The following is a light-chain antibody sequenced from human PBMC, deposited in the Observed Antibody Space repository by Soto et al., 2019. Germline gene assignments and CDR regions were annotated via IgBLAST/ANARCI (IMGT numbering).Light chain of an antibody. J-gene: IGLJ1*01. CDR1: SSNIGAGYD. CDR3: QSYDSSLNAYV. V-gene: IGLV1-40*01. CDR2: GNS. Sequence: QSVLTQPPSVSGAPGQRVTMSCTGSSSNIGAGYDVHWYQQLPGTAPKLLIYGNSNRPSGVPDRFSGSKSGTSASLAITGIQAEDEADYYCQSYDSSLNAYVFGTGTKLTVL.